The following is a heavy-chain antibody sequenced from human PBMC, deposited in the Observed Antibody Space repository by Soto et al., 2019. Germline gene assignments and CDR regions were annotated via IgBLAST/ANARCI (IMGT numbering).Heavy chain of an antibody. J-gene: IGHJ3*02. D-gene: IGHD1-1*01. V-gene: IGHV3-66*01. CDR2: IYSGGST. CDR1: GFTVSSNY. Sequence: GGSLRLSCAASGFTVSSNYMSWVRQAPGKGLEWVSVIYSGGSTYYADSVKGRFTISRDNSKNTLYLQMNSLRAEDTTVYYCAGTVNLERRRSAFDIWGKGTMVTVSS. CDR3: AGTVNLERRRSAFDI.